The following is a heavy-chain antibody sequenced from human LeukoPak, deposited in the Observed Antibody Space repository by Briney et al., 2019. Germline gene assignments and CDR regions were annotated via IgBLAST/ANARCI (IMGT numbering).Heavy chain of an antibody. V-gene: IGHV5-51*01. CDR3: ARRAFDYYDSSGYYNWFDP. CDR2: IYPGDSGT. J-gene: IGHJ5*02. Sequence: GESLKISCKGSGYSFTSYWIGWVRQMPGKGLEWMGIIYPGDSGTRYSPSFQGQVTISADKSISTAYLQWSSLKASDTAMYYCARRAFDYYDSSGYYNWFDPWGQGTLVTVPS. D-gene: IGHD3-22*01. CDR1: GYSFTSYW.